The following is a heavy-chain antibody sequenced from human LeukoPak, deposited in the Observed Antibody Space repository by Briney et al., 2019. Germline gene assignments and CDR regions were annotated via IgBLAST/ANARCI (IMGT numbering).Heavy chain of an antibody. V-gene: IGHV4-59*01. J-gene: IGHJ4*02. CDR2: IYYSGST. Sequence: SETLSLTCTVSGGSISSYYWSWIRQPPGKGLEWIGYIYYSGSTNYNPSLKSRVTISADTSKNQFSLKLTSVIAADTAVYYCARGGTYGSDYWGQGTLVTVSS. CDR1: GGSISSYY. D-gene: IGHD3-10*01. CDR3: ARGGTYGSDY.